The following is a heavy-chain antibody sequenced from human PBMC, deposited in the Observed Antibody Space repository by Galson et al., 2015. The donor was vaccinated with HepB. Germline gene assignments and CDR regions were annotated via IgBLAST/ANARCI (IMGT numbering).Heavy chain of an antibody. D-gene: IGHD1-26*01. CDR3: AFPRGGRWEYNWFDP. CDR1: GYTFTGYY. V-gene: IGHV1-2*02. J-gene: IGHJ5*02. Sequence: SVKVSCKASGYTFTGYYMHWVRQAPGQGLEWMGWINPNSGGTNYAQKFQGRVTMTRDTSISTAYMELSRLRSDDTAVYYCAFPRGGRWEYNWFDPWGQGTLVTVSS. CDR2: INPNSGGT.